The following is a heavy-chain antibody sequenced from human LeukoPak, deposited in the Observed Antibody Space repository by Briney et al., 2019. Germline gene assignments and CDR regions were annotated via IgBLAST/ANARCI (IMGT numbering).Heavy chain of an antibody. CDR1: GFTFSSYS. CDR3: AREHSGYDFPGRDYYYMDV. CDR2: ISSSSRSYI. V-gene: IGHV3-21*01. Sequence: GGSLRLSCAASGFTFSSYSMNWVRQAPGKGLEWVSSISSSSRSYIYYADSVKGRLTISRDNAKNSLYLQMNSLRAEDTAVYYCAREHSGYDFPGRDYYYMDVWGKGTTVTVSS. D-gene: IGHD5-12*01. J-gene: IGHJ6*03.